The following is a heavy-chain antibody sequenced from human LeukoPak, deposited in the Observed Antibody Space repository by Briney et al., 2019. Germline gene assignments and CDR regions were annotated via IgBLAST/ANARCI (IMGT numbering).Heavy chain of an antibody. CDR1: GFPLRRYC. D-gene: IGHD1-14*01. Sequence: GSLRLSCGAFGFPLRRYCMSWVRQAPGTGLEWVSGSTVGGTNTHYADSVKGRFTISRDHSKNMLYLQMNSLRAEDTAIYYCATWSVGIEPWGQGTLVTVSS. CDR3: ATWSVGIEP. J-gene: IGHJ5*02. CDR2: STVGGTNT. V-gene: IGHV3-23*01.